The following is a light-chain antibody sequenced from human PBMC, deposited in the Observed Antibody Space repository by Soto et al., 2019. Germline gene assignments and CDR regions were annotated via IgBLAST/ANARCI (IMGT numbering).Light chain of an antibody. Sequence: DTQSTQPPSTRSPSVGDSVSITARASQNIGSRLSWYQQKPDEAPKLLIYDASSLESGVPLRFGGSGSGTDFTLIISSLQPDDFATYYCQQCNTPFTFGGGTKVDIK. V-gene: IGKV1-5*01. CDR1: QNIGSR. J-gene: IGKJ4*01. CDR2: DAS. CDR3: QQCNTPFT.